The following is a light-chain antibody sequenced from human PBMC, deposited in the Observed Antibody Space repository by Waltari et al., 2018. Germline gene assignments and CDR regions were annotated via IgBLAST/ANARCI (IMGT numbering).Light chain of an antibody. CDR2: RDY. J-gene: IGLJ3*02. Sequence: QSVLTQPPSASATPGQRVTISCSGGSSNIGSDYVYWYQQLPGTAPKLIIYRDYERPPGVPDRFSGSKSGTSASLAISGLQSEDEADYYCAAWHNSRNGWVFGGGTKLTVL. CDR3: AAWHNSRNGWV. V-gene: IGLV1-47*01. CDR1: SSNIGSDY.